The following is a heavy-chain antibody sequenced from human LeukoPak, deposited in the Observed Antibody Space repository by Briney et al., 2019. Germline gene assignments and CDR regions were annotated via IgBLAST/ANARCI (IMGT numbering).Heavy chain of an antibody. J-gene: IGHJ4*02. CDR3: ARADYYGSGGNDY. D-gene: IGHD3-10*01. CDR2: INPNSGGT. Sequence: ASVKVSCKASGYTFTGYYMHWVRQAPGQGLEWMGWINPNSGGTNYAQKFQGRVTMTRDASISTAYMELSRLRSDDTAVYYCARADYYGSGGNDYWGQGTLVTVSS. CDR1: GYTFTGYY. V-gene: IGHV1-2*02.